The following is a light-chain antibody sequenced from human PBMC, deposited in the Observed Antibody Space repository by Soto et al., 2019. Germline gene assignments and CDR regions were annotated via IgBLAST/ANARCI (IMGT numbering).Light chain of an antibody. CDR3: MQRIEFPIT. CDR2: TVS. J-gene: IGKJ4*01. V-gene: IGKV2-40*01. CDR1: QSLLDSDDGNTY. Sequence: DIVMTQTPLSLPVTPGEPASISCGSSQSLLDSDDGNTYLDWYLQKPGQSPQLLIYTVSYRASGVPDRLSGSGSGTDFTLKISRVEAEDVGVYYCMQRIEFPITFGGGTKVEIK.